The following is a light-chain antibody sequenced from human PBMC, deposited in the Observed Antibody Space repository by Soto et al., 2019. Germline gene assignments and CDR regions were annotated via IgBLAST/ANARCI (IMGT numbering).Light chain of an antibody. Sequence: DFQMTQSPSSLSASVGDTVTITCRASQGIIDYVAWYQQRPGKAPKLLIYAASTLHTGVPSRFSGSGAGTDFTLTISSLQAEDVATYCCQKYDTAPQTFGQGTRVEI. J-gene: IGKJ1*01. CDR3: QKYDTAPQT. CDR2: AAS. CDR1: QGIIDY. V-gene: IGKV1-27*01.